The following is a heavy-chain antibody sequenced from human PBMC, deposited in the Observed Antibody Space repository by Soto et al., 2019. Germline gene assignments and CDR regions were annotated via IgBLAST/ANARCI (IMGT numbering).Heavy chain of an antibody. V-gene: IGHV4-31*03. J-gene: IGHJ4*02. CDR3: ARVDHRWYFSVLTDF. D-gene: IGHD3-10*02. Sequence: SETLSLTCTVSGGSITSGGHYWGWIRQYPGKGREWIGHIYDSGNMYFYNPSLKSRVTISADTSRNQFSLSLSSLTAADTAVYYFARVDHRWYFSVLTDFWGQGILVTVSS. CDR2: IYDSGNMY. CDR1: GGSITSGGHY.